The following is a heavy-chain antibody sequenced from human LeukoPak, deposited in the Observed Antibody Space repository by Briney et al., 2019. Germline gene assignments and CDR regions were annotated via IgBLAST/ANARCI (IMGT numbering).Heavy chain of an antibody. Sequence: GGSLRLSCAASGFTFSSYAVHWVRQAPGKGLEWVAVISYDGSNKYYADSVKGRFTISRDNSKNTLYLQMNSLRAEDTAVYCCAPLRAIWGQGTLVTVSS. CDR3: APLRAI. J-gene: IGHJ4*02. CDR2: ISYDGSNK. CDR1: GFTFSSYA. V-gene: IGHV3-30*04. D-gene: IGHD2-2*01.